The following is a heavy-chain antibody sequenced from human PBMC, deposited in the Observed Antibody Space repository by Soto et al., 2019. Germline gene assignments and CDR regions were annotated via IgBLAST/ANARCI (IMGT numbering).Heavy chain of an antibody. V-gene: IGHV3-73*01. CDR2: IRSKANSYAT. J-gene: IGHJ2*01. CDR3: TSGGDCPQCYWYFDL. CDR1: GFTFSGSA. Sequence: EGSLRLSCAASGFTFSGSAMHWVRQASGKGLEWVGRIRSKANSYATAYAASVKGRFTISRDDSKNTAYLQMNSLKTEDTAVYYCTSGGDCPQCYWYFDLWGRGTLVTVSS. D-gene: IGHD2-21*02.